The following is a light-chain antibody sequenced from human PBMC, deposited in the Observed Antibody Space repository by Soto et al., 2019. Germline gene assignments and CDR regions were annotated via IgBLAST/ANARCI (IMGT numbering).Light chain of an antibody. CDR3: KSYAGSNTYV. J-gene: IGLJ1*01. V-gene: IGLV2-8*01. CDR1: KNDIGVYDF. CDR2: EVV. Sequence: TQPPSAPGSPGQSVTISCTGTKNDIGVYDFVSWYQHHPGKAPRLIIYEVVQRPSGVPDRFSGSKSGNTASLTVSGLQAADEADYFCKSYAGSNTYVFGSGTKVTVL.